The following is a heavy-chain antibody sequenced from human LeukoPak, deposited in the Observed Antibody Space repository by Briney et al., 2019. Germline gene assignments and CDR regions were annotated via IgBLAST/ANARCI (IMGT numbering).Heavy chain of an antibody. CDR3: ARDGNRGGNSVARLDAFDI. J-gene: IGHJ3*02. D-gene: IGHD4-23*01. V-gene: IGHV4-59*12. CDR1: GGSISSYY. Sequence: SETLSLTCTVSGGSISSYYWSWIRQPPGKGLEWIGYIYYSGSTNYNPSLKSRVTTSVDKSKNQFSLKLSSVTAADTAVYYCARDGNRGGNSVARLDAFDIWGQGTMVTVSS. CDR2: IYYSGST.